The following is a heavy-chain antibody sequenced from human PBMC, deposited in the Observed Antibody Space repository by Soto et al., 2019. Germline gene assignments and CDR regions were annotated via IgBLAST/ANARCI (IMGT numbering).Heavy chain of an antibody. CDR1: GFTFSSYG. CDR3: AKEPQIRWNYDSYFDY. D-gene: IGHD1-7*01. V-gene: IGHV3-30*18. Sequence: GGSLRLSCAASGFTFSSYGMHWVRQAPGKGLEWVAVISYDGSNKYYADSVKGRFTISRDNSKNTLYLQMNSLRAEDTAVYYCAKEPQIRWNYDSYFDYWGQGTLVTVSS. J-gene: IGHJ4*02. CDR2: ISYDGSNK.